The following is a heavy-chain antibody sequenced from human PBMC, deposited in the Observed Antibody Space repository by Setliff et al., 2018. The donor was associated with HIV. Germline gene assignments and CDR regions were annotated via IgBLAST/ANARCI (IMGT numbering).Heavy chain of an antibody. CDR2: FYYSGST. D-gene: IGHD3-10*01. J-gene: IGHJ5*02. Sequence: PSETLSLTCSVSGVSITNNYWTWIRQPPGKGLEWIGSFYYSGSTYYNPSLKSRVTISVDTSKNQFSLKLSSVTAADTAVYYCARDRFFGSGSYRWFDPWGQGTLVTVSS. CDR1: GVSITNNY. V-gene: IGHV4-59*12. CDR3: ARDRFFGSGSYRWFDP.